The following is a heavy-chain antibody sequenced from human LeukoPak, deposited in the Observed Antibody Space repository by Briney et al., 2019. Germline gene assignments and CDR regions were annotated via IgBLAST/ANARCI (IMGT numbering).Heavy chain of an antibody. D-gene: IGHD3-10*01. CDR1: GFTFIVYA. Sequence: TGGSLRLSCAASGFTFIVYAMSWVRQAPGKGLEWVSGISGTGASTYYTDSVKGQFTISRDNSKNTLYLQMNSLRAEGTAIYYCAKSKGNTRHGSDYYFDYWGQGTLVTVSS. CDR2: ISGTGAST. J-gene: IGHJ4*02. CDR3: AKSKGNTRHGSDYYFDY. V-gene: IGHV3-23*01.